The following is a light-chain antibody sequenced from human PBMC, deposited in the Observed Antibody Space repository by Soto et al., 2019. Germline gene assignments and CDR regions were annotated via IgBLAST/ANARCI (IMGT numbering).Light chain of an antibody. V-gene: IGLV2-14*01. Sequence: QSLLTQPASVSGSPGQSITISCTGTSSDVGGYNYVSWYQQHPGKAPKLMIYDVSNRPSGVSNRFSGSKSGNTASLTISGLQAEDEADYYCSSYTSSRHVVFGGGTQLTVL. CDR2: DVS. CDR1: SSDVGGYNY. J-gene: IGLJ2*01. CDR3: SSYTSSRHVV.